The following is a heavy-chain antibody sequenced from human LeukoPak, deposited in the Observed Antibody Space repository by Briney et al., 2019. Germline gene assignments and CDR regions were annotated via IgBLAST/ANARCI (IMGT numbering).Heavy chain of an antibody. CDR2: MNPDSGNT. V-gene: IGHV1-8*01. J-gene: IGHJ4*02. Sequence: ASVKVSCKASGYTFTSHDINWVRQATGQGLEWMGWMNPDSGNTGYAPKLQGRVTMTRNTSISTAYMELSGLTSDDTAVYYCARAQLGARALPDYWGQGTLVTVSS. CDR1: GYTFTSHD. D-gene: IGHD6-6*01. CDR3: ARAQLGARALPDY.